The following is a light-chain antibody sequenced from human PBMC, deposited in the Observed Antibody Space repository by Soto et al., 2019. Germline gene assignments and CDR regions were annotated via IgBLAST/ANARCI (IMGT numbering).Light chain of an antibody. CDR2: GAS. J-gene: IGKJ4*01. V-gene: IGKV3-20*01. Sequence: EIVLTQSPDTLSLSPGERATLSCRASQSVRSSYLAWYQQKPGQAPGLLIYGASRRATGIPDRFSGSGSGTDFTLTISRLEPEDFVVYYCQQYGSSLVTFGGGTKVEIK. CDR1: QSVRSSY. CDR3: QQYGSSLVT.